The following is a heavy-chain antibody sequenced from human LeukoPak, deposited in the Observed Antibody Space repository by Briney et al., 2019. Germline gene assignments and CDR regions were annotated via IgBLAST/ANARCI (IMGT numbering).Heavy chain of an antibody. Sequence: GGSLRLSCAASGFTFSSYAMSWVRQAPGKGLEWVSAISGSGGSTYYADSVKGRFTISRDNSKNTLYLQMNSLRAEDTAVYYCAEGLVSNSLYVPVLSWYFDLWGRGTLVTVSS. D-gene: IGHD6-13*01. V-gene: IGHV3-23*01. CDR1: GFTFSSYA. CDR2: ISGSGGST. CDR3: AEGLVSNSLYVPVLSWYFDL. J-gene: IGHJ2*01.